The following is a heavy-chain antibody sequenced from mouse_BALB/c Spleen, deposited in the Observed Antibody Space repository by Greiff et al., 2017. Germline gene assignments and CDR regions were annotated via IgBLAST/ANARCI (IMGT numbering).Heavy chain of an antibody. CDR1: GFSLTSYG. Sequence: VQGVESGPGLVAPSQSLSITCTVSGFSLTSYGVHWVRQPPGKGLEWLGVIWAGGSTNYNSALMSRLSISKDNSKSQVFLKMNSLQTDDTAMYYCARDRDGYSPFAYWGQGTLVTVSA. D-gene: IGHD2-3*01. V-gene: IGHV2-9*02. J-gene: IGHJ3*01. CDR2: IWAGGST. CDR3: ARDRDGYSPFAY.